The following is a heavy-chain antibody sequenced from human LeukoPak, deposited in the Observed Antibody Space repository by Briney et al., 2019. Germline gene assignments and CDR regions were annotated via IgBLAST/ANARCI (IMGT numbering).Heavy chain of an antibody. V-gene: IGHV1-69*13. CDR1: GGTFSSYA. J-gene: IGHJ4*02. D-gene: IGHD5-12*01. CDR3: ARDVGYPGSQH. CDR2: IIPIFGTA. Sequence: SVKVSCKASGGTFSSYAISWVRQAPGQGLEWMGGIIPIFGTANYAQKFQGRVTITADESTSTAYMELSSLRPEDTAVYYWARDVGYPGSQHWGQGTLVTVSS.